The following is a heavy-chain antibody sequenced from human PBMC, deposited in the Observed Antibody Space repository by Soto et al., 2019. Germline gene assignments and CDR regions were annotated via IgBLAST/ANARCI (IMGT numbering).Heavy chain of an antibody. Sequence: AASVKVSCKASGYTFTGYYVHWVREAPGQGLEWMGWINPETGGTSYAQKFQGRVTLSRDTSINTAYLELSRLRFDDAAVYFCARERYQVISDGMDVWGQGTTVTV. D-gene: IGHD2-2*01. V-gene: IGHV1-2*02. CDR1: GYTFTGYY. J-gene: IGHJ6*02. CDR3: ARERYQVISDGMDV. CDR2: INPETGGT.